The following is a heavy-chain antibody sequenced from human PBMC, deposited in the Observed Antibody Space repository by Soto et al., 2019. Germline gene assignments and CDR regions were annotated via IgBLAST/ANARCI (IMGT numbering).Heavy chain of an antibody. CDR2: INAAPGNT. V-gene: IGHV1-3*05. CDR3: TRSAISPYGGLIGPFDY. D-gene: IGHD3-16*02. J-gene: IGHJ4*02. CDR1: GYTFTAYA. Sequence: QVQLAQSGAEERKPGASVKVSCKATGYTFTAYAMHWVRQAPGQRLEWMGWINAAPGNTKYSQKFQGRLTITSDTSANTVYMELSSLKSEDTALYYCTRSAISPYGGLIGPFDYWGQGNLVTVSS.